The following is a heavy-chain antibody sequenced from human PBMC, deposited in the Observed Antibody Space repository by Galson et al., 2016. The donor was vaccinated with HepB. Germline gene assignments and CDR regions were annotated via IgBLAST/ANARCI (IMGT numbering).Heavy chain of an antibody. CDR1: GFTFKNYG. Sequence: SLRLSCAASGFTFKNYGMHWVRQAPGKGLEWVGVIWYDGTNKYYADSVKGRFTISGDNSNNTLYLQMNSLRPEGTAVYYCAKELRPPFGVILISYNMDVWGQGTTVTVSS. CDR3: AKELRPPFGVILISYNMDV. D-gene: IGHD3-3*01. V-gene: IGHV3-30*05. CDR2: IWYDGTNK. J-gene: IGHJ6*02.